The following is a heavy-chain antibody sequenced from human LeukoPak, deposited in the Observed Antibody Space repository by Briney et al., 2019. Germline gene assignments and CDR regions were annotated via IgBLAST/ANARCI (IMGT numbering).Heavy chain of an antibody. CDR3: AKDIAGSFDF. CDR1: GFTFDVYA. V-gene: IGHV3-9*01. Sequence: PGRSLRLSCAASGFTFDVYAMHWVRQAPGKGLEWVSGISWSSGSIGYADSVKGRFTISRDNAKNSLYLQMNSLRAEDTALYYCAKDIAGSFDFWGQGTLVTVSS. J-gene: IGHJ4*02. CDR2: ISWSSGSI.